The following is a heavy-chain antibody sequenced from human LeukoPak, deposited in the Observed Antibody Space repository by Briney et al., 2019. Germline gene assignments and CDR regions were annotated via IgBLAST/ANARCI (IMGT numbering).Heavy chain of an antibody. Sequence: PGRSLRLSCAASGFTFSSYAMHWVRQAPGKGLEWVAVISYDGSNKYYADSVKGRFTISRDNSKYTLYLQMNSLRAEDTAVYYCAREISGYDDYYFDYWGQGTLVTVSS. D-gene: IGHD5-12*01. J-gene: IGHJ4*02. CDR2: ISYDGSNK. CDR3: AREISGYDDYYFDY. CDR1: GFTFSSYA. V-gene: IGHV3-30*04.